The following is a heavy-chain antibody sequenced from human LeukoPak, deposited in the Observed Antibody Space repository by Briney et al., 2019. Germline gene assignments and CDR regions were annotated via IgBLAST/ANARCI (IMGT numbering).Heavy chain of an antibody. Sequence: SQTLYLTCTVSGGSISSGSYYWSWIRQPAGKGLEWIGRIYTSGSTNYNPSLKSRVTISVDTSKNQFSLKLSSVTAADTAVYYCARDLGGYKSPYYFDYWGQGTLVTVSS. CDR3: ARDLGGYKSPYYFDY. CDR1: GGSISSGSYY. J-gene: IGHJ4*02. CDR2: IYTSGST. V-gene: IGHV4-61*02. D-gene: IGHD5-24*01.